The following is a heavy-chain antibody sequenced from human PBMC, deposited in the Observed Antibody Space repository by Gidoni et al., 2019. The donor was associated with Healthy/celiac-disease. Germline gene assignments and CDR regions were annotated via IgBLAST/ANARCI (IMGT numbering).Heavy chain of an antibody. CDR1: GFTFSSYS. J-gene: IGHJ6*03. Sequence: EVQLVESGGGLVKPGGSLRLSCAASGFTFSSYSMNWVRQAPGKGLEWVSSISSSSSYIYYADSVKGRFTISRDNAKNSLYLQMNSLRAEDTAVYYCARADQNDYGDYYYYYYMDVWGKGTTVTVSS. CDR3: ARADQNDYGDYYYYYYMDV. CDR2: ISSSSSYI. V-gene: IGHV3-21*01. D-gene: IGHD4-17*01.